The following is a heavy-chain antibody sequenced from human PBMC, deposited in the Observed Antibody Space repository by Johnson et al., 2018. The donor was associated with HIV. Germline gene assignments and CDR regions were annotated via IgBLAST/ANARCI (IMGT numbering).Heavy chain of an antibody. Sequence: VQLVESGGGLVQPGRSLRLSCAASGFTFSNAWMSWVRQAPGKGLEWVGRIKSKTDGGTTDYAAPVQGRFTISRDDSKNTLYLQMNSLKTEDTAVYYCTTPFHRHDAFDIWGQGTMVTVSS. V-gene: IGHV3-15*01. J-gene: IGHJ3*02. CDR2: IKSKTDGGTT. CDR1: GFTFSNAW. CDR3: TTPFHRHDAFDI.